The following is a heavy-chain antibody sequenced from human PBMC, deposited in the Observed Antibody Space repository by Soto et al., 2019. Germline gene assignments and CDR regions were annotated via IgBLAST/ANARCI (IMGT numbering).Heavy chain of an antibody. J-gene: IGHJ4*02. CDR3: AKAAYTSAWEERSFDY. Sequence: EVQLVESGGDLVQPGGSLRLSCAASGFTFSSSWMHWVSQAPGKGLVWVSRISSDGSSATYADSVKGRFTMSRDNAKNTLYLQMNSLRAEDTALYYCAKAAYTSAWEERSFDYWGQGTLVTVSS. CDR1: GFTFSSSW. CDR2: ISSDGSSA. D-gene: IGHD6-19*01. V-gene: IGHV3-74*03.